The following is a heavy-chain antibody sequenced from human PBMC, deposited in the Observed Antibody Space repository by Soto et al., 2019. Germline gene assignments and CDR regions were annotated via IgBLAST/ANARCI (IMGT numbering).Heavy chain of an antibody. J-gene: IGHJ4*02. D-gene: IGHD2-2*02. Sequence: EVQVVESGGGLVQPGGSLRLSCAASGFTFSSYWMSWVRQAPGKGLEWVANMRQDGSEKYYVDSVKGRFTISRDNAKKSLYLQMNTLRAEDTAVYYCARILCSSTSCYTFDYWGQGTLVTVFS. CDR3: ARILCSSTSCYTFDY. CDR2: MRQDGSEK. V-gene: IGHV3-7*03. CDR1: GFTFSSYW.